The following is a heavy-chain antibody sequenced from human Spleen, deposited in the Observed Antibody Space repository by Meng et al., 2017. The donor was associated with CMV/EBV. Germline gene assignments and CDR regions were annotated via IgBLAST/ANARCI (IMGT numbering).Heavy chain of an antibody. Sequence: GESLKISCAASGFNFNIYSMNWVRQAPGKGLEWISYISSSSSLEYYADSVKGRFTISRDNARAALFLQMDSLRVEDTAVYYCVRDLFITDGRYWGQGTLVTVSS. D-gene: IGHD3-10*01. CDR3: VRDLFITDGRY. CDR2: ISSSSSLE. CDR1: GFNFNIYS. V-gene: IGHV3-48*04. J-gene: IGHJ4*02.